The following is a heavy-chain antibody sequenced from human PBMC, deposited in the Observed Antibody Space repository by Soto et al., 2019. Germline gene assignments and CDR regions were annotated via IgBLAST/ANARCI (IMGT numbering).Heavy chain of an antibody. V-gene: IGHV3-30-3*01. CDR1: GFTFSSYA. Sequence: GGSLRLSCAASGFTFSSYAMHWVRQAPGKGLEWVAVISYDGSNKYYADSVKGRFTISRDNSKNTLYLQMNSLRAEDTDVYYCARGAVATIIPLDYWGQGTLVTVSS. D-gene: IGHD5-12*01. J-gene: IGHJ4*02. CDR3: ARGAVATIIPLDY. CDR2: ISYDGSNK.